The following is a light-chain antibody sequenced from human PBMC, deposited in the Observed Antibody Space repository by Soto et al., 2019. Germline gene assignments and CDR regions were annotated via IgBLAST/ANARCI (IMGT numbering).Light chain of an antibody. CDR3: QRSYGSPPWT. CDR1: QTISIF. J-gene: IGKJ1*01. CDR2: GAS. V-gene: IGKV1-39*01. Sequence: DIQMTQPPSSLSASVGDRVTITCRASQTISIFLNWYQQKPGKAPKLLIYGASTLQGGDPSRFSGSGSGTDFTLTISRLQPEDFATYYCQRSYGSPPWTFGHGTKVDIK.